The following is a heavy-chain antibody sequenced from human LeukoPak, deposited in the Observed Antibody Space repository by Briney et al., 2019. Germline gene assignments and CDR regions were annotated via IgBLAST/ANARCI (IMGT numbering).Heavy chain of an antibody. CDR1: GYSFTSYW. Sequence: GESLKISCKGSGYSFTSYWIGWVRQMPGKGLEWMGIIYPGDSDTRYSPSFQGQVTISADKSISTAYLQWSSLKASDTAMYYCARHEVRDYYDSSGFDAFDYWGQGTLVTVSS. D-gene: IGHD3-22*01. J-gene: IGHJ4*02. V-gene: IGHV5-51*01. CDR3: ARHEVRDYYDSSGFDAFDY. CDR2: IYPGDSDT.